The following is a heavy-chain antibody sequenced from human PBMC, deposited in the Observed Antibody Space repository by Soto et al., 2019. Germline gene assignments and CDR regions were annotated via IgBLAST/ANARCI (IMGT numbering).Heavy chain of an antibody. J-gene: IGHJ4*02. CDR2: ISYDGSNK. CDR3: AKDYDYIWGSYRFDY. Sequence: QVQLVESGGGVVQPGRSLRLSCAASGFTFSSYGMHWVRQAPGKGLEWVAAISYDGSNKYYADSVKGRFTISRDNSKNTLYLQMNSLRAEDTAVYYCAKDYDYIWGSYRFDYWGQGTLVTVSS. D-gene: IGHD3-16*02. V-gene: IGHV3-30*18. CDR1: GFTFSSYG.